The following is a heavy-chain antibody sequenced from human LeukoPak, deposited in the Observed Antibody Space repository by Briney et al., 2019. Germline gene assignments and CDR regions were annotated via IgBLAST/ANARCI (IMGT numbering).Heavy chain of an antibody. D-gene: IGHD2-2*01. CDR3: ARKKPLGYCSSTSCYSDYYYGMDV. CDR1: GFTFSSYW. Sequence: GGALRLSCAASGFTFSSYWMSWVRQAPGKGLEWVAHIKQDGSEKYYVDSVKGRFTISRDNAKNSLYLQMNSLRAEDTAVYYCARKKPLGYCSSTSCYSDYYYGMDVWGKGTTVTVSS. V-gene: IGHV3-7*03. J-gene: IGHJ6*04. CDR2: IKQDGSEK.